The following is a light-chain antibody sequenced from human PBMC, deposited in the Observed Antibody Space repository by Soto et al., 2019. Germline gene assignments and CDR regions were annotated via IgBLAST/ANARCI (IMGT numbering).Light chain of an antibody. Sequence: DIQMTQSPSSLSASVGDRVTITCQASQDISNYLNWYQQKPGKAPKLLIYDASNLETGVPSRFSGSGSGTEFTFTISSQQPEDIATYYCQQYDNLPLTVGGGTKVEIK. CDR1: QDISNY. J-gene: IGKJ4*01. CDR3: QQYDNLPLT. V-gene: IGKV1-33*01. CDR2: DAS.